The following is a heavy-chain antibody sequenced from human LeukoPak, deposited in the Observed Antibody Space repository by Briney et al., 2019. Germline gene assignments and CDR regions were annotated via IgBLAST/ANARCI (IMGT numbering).Heavy chain of an antibody. CDR2: INTYNGNT. J-gene: IGHJ6*04. Sequence: ASVKVSCKASGYTFTSYGLSWVRQAPGQELEWMGWINTYNGNTNYAQKLQARVTMTTDTSTSTAYMELRSLRSDDTAVYYCARRRPSLAAARDYYYYGMDVWGKGTTVTVSS. CDR1: GYTFTSYG. CDR3: ARRRPSLAAARDYYYYGMDV. V-gene: IGHV1-18*04. D-gene: IGHD6-13*01.